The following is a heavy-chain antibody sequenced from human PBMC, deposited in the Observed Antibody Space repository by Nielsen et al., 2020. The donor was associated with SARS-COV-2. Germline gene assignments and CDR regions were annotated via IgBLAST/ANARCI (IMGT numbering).Heavy chain of an antibody. CDR2: INSDGSST. D-gene: IGHD3-16*01. V-gene: IGHV3-74*01. CDR1: GFTFSSYW. Sequence: GESLKISCAASGFTFSSYWMHWVRQAPGKGLVWVSRINSDGSSTSYADSVKGRFTISRDNAKNTLYLQMNSLRAEDTAVYYCARGGIPADQYYFDYWGQGTLVTVSS. CDR3: ARGGIPADQYYFDY. J-gene: IGHJ4*02.